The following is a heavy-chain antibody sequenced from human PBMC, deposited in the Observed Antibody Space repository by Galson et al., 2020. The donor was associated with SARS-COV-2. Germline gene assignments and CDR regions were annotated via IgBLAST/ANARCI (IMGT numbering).Heavy chain of an antibody. CDR1: GFTLSGSA. CDR2: IRSKANSYAT. V-gene: IGHV3-73*01. CDR3: TAHYDSSGYYPTNGGFVLR. J-gene: IGHJ4*02. D-gene: IGHD3-22*01. Sequence: GGSLRLSCAASGFTLSGSAMHWVRQASGKGLEWVGRIRSKANSYATAYAASVKGRFTISRDDSKNTAYLQMNSLKTEDTAVYYCTAHYDSSGYYPTNGGFVLRWGQGTLVTVSS.